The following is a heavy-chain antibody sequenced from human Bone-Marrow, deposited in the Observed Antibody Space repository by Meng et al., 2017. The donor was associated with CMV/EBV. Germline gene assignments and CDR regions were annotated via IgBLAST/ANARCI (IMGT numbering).Heavy chain of an antibody. CDR3: ARGSVVTPFDY. CDR1: GGSFSGYY. V-gene: IGHV4-34*01. CDR2: INHSGST. Sequence: LTCAVYGGSFSGYYWSWIRQPPGKGLEWIGEINHSGSTNYNPSLKSRVTISVDTSKNQFSLKLSSVTAADTAVYYCARGSVVTPFDYWGQGPLVTVSS. D-gene: IGHD4-23*01. J-gene: IGHJ4*02.